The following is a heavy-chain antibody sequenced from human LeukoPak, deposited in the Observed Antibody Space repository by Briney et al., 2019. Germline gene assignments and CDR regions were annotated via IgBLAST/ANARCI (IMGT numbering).Heavy chain of an antibody. D-gene: IGHD5-18*01. CDR1: GFTFSDYY. CDR3: ARDSNTAMIILDP. Sequence: GGSLRLSCVASGFTFSDYYMNWVRQTPEKGLEWIAHISGDSDTIYYTDSVKGRFTISRDNARNSLFLQMDSLRAEDTAVYYCARDSNTAMIILDPWGQGTPVTVSS. CDR2: ISGDSDTI. J-gene: IGHJ5*02. V-gene: IGHV3-11*01.